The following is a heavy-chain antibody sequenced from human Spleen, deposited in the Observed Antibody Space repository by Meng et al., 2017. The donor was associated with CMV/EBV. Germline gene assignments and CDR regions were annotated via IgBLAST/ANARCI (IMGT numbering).Heavy chain of an antibody. CDR1: GFTFSSYE. J-gene: IGHJ4*02. Sequence: GESLKISCAASGFTFSSYEMNWVRQAPGKGLEWVGRVKSKTDGGTTDYAGPVKGRFTISRDNAQNSLHLQMDSLRVEDTAVYYCAREGYQVATPAPYFDYWGQGTLVTVSS. CDR3: AREGYQVATPAPYFDY. V-gene: IGHV3-15*01. D-gene: IGHD2-2*01. CDR2: VKSKTDGGTT.